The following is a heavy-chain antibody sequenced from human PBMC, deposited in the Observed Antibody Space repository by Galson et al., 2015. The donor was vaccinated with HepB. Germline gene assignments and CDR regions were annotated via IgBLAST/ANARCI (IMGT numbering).Heavy chain of an antibody. CDR1: GFTFSSYG. J-gene: IGHJ3*02. CDR3: ARAFRSNDAFDI. D-gene: IGHD5/OR15-5a*01. CDR2: IWYDGSNK. Sequence: SLRLSCAASGFTFSSYGMHWVRQAPGKGLEWVAVIWYDGSNKYYADSVKGRFTISRDNSKNTLYLQMNSLRAEDTAVYYCARAFRSNDAFDIWGQGTMVTVSS. V-gene: IGHV3-33*08.